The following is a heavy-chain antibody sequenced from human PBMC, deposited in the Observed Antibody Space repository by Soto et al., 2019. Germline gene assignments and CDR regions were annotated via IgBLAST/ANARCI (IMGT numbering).Heavy chain of an antibody. CDR2: IYHSGST. Sequence: QVQLQESGRGLVKPSGTLSLTCAVSGGSISSSNWWSWVRHPPGKGLEWIGEIYHSGSTNYNPSLKSRVTISVDKSKNQFSLKQSSVTAADTAVYYCARVQLWFGDFNTWGMDVWGQGTTVTVSS. J-gene: IGHJ6*02. CDR3: ARVQLWFGDFNTWGMDV. V-gene: IGHV4-4*02. D-gene: IGHD3-10*01. CDR1: GGSISSSNW.